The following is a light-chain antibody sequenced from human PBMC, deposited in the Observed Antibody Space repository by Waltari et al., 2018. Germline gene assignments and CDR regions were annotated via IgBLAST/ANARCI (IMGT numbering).Light chain of an antibody. V-gene: IGKV4-1*01. CDR3: QQYYPTPRT. J-gene: IGKJ4*01. CDR2: WAS. CDR1: PSVLYSSNNKNY. Sequence: DIVMTQSPDSLAVSLAGRATINCKSSPSVLYSSNNKNYLDWYQQKPGQPPKLLIYWASTRESGVPDRFSGSGSGTDFTLTISSLQAEDVAVYYCQQYYPTPRTFGGGTKVEIK.